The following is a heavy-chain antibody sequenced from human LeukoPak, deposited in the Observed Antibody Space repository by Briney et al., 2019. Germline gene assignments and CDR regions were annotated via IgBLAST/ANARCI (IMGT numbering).Heavy chain of an antibody. CDR3: TRHGTPGIAVAGGNSDY. V-gene: IGHV3-73*01. CDR1: GFTFSGSA. Sequence: GGSLRLSCAASGFTFSGSAMHWVRQASGKGLEWVGRIRSKANSYATAYAASVKGRFTISRDDSKNTAYLQMNSLKTEDTAVYYCTRHGTPGIAVAGGNSDYWGQGTLVTVSP. D-gene: IGHD6-19*01. CDR2: IRSKANSYAT. J-gene: IGHJ4*02.